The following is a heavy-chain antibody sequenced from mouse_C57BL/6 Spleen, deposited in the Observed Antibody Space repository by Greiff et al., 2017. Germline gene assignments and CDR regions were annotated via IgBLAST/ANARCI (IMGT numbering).Heavy chain of an antibody. J-gene: IGHJ3*01. CDR3: ASGGGYEGFAY. Sequence: VQLVESGAELVRPGTSVKMSCKASGYTFTNYWLGWAKQRPGHGLEWIGDIYPGGGYTNYNEKFKGKATLTEDKSTSTAYMQFSSLKSKDPAIYYCASGGGYEGFAYWGQGTLVTVSA. CDR1: GYTFTNYW. V-gene: IGHV1-63*01. CDR2: IYPGGGYT. D-gene: IGHD2-2*01.